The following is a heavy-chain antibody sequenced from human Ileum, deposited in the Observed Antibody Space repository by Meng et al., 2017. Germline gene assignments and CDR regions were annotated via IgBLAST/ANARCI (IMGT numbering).Heavy chain of an antibody. J-gene: IGHJ5*01. V-gene: IGHV4-30-2*06. D-gene: IGHD6-19*01. Sequence: QLQLQESGSGLVKPSQNLSLTCSVSGGSITSGGYSWSWIRQSPGKGLEWIGYIYYSGSTYYSPSLKSRVTISLDRSKSQFSLQLNSVTAADTAVYYCARRSGAYDSWGQGTLVTVSS. CDR2: IYYSGST. CDR3: ARRSGAYDS. CDR1: GGSITSGGYS.